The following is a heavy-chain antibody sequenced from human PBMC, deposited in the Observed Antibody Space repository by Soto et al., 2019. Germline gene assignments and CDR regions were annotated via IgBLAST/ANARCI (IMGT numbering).Heavy chain of an antibody. V-gene: IGHV1-18*01. Sequence: VQLVQSGAEVKKPGASVKVSCKASGYTFTSYGISWVRQAPGQGLEWMGWISPYNGNTNSAQKFQGRVTMTTHTSTSTVYMELRSLRSDDTAIYYCARLLPPKTIFPGWYFDVWGRGTLVTVSS. CDR3: ARLLPPKTIFPGWYFDV. J-gene: IGHJ2*01. D-gene: IGHD3-3*01. CDR2: ISPYNGNT. CDR1: GYTFTSYG.